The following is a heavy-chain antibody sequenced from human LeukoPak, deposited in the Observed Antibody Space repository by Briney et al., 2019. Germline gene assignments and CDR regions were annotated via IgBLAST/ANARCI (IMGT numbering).Heavy chain of an antibody. J-gene: IGHJ4*02. D-gene: IGHD5-12*01. CDR3: ARARGYSGSYYFDY. CDR2: VSSSSSTI. Sequence: GGSLRLSCSASGFTFSSYSMNWVRQAPGKGLEWVSYVSSSSSTIYYADSVKGRFIISGDNAENSLSLQMNSLRAEDTAVYYCARARGYSGSYYFDYWGQGTLATVSS. CDR1: GFTFSSYS. V-gene: IGHV3-48*04.